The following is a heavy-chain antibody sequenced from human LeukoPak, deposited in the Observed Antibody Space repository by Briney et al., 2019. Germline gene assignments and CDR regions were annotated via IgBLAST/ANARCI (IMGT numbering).Heavy chain of an antibody. CDR3: ARDLGITMVREFQAGDY. V-gene: IGHV3-48*01. Sequence: PGGSLRLSCAASGFTFSSYSMNWVRQAPGKGLEWVSYISSSSSTIYYADSVKGRFTISRDNAKNSLYLQMNSLRAEDTAVYYCARDLGITMVREFQAGDYWGQGTLVTVSS. J-gene: IGHJ4*02. D-gene: IGHD3-10*01. CDR1: GFTFSSYS. CDR2: ISSSSSTI.